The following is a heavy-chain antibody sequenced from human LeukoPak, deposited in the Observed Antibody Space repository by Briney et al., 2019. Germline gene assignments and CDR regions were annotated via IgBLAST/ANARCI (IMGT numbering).Heavy chain of an antibody. CDR3: ARDPAHGYTYGYGFDS. Sequence: PGGSLRLSCAASGFTFSDYNMNWVRQAPGKGLEWVSYITNGGSTIHHADSVKGRFTISRDNAKKTLYLQMNSLRAEDTAVYYCARDPAHGYTYGYGFDSWGQGTLVTVSS. CDR1: GFTFSDYN. CDR2: ITNGGSTI. D-gene: IGHD5-18*01. V-gene: IGHV3-11*01. J-gene: IGHJ4*02.